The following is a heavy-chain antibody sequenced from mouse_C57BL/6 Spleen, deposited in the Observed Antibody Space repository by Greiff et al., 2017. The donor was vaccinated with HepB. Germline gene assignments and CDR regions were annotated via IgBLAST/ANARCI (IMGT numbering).Heavy chain of an antibody. V-gene: IGHV2-5*01. J-gene: IGHJ3*01. D-gene: IGHD1-1*01. CDR1: GFSLTSYG. CDR2: IWRGGST. CDR3: AKNDYYGSSPFAY. Sequence: QVQLQQSGPGLVQPSQSLSITCTVSGFSLTSYGVHWVRQSPGKGLEWLGVIWRGGSTDYNAAFMSRLSITKDNSKSQVFFKMNSLQADDTAIYYCAKNDYYGSSPFAYWGQGTLVTVSA.